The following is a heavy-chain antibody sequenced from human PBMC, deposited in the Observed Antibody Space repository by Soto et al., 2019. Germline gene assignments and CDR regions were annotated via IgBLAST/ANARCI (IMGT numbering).Heavy chain of an antibody. CDR2: ISGSGGST. J-gene: IGHJ4*02. D-gene: IGHD5-18*01. Sequence: GGSLRLSCAASGFTFSSYAMSWVRQAPGKGLEWVSAISGSGGSTYYADSVKGRFTISRDNSKNTLYLQMNSLRAEDTAVYYCAKRGEYSYGRLFYYFDYWGQGTLVTVSS. CDR1: GFTFSSYA. CDR3: AKRGEYSYGRLFYYFDY. V-gene: IGHV3-23*01.